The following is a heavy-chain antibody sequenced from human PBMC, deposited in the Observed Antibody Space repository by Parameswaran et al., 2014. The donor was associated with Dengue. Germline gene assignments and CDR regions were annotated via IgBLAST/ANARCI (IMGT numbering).Heavy chain of an antibody. V-gene: IGHV2-26*01. CDR3: ARIRYSSGWYYWYFDL. Sequence: VRQAPGKALEWLAHIFSNDEKSYSTSLKSRLTISKDTSKSQVVLTMTNMDPVDTATYYCARIRYSSGWYYWYFDLWGRGTLVTVSS. J-gene: IGHJ2*01. D-gene: IGHD6-19*01. CDR2: IFSNDEK.